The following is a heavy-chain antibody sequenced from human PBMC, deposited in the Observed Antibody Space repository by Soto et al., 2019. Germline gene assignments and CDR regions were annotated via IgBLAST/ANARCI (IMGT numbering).Heavy chain of an antibody. D-gene: IGHD3-22*01. CDR1: GGTFSSYA. CDR2: SIPIFGTA. J-gene: IGHJ5*02. V-gene: IGHV1-69*01. CDR3: ASGGYDRAWFDP. Sequence: QVQLVQSGAEVKKPGSSAKVSCKASGGTFSSYAISWVRQPPGQGLEWMGGSIPIFGTANYAQKFQGRVTITADESTSTAYMELSSLRSEDTAVYYCASGGYDRAWFDPWGQGTLVTVSS.